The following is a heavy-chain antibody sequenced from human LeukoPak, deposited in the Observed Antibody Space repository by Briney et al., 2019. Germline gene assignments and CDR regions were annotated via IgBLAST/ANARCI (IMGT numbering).Heavy chain of an antibody. J-gene: IGHJ4*02. CDR1: GGSISSSNW. V-gene: IGHV4-4*02. D-gene: IGHD5/OR15-5a*01. CDR2: IYHSGST. Sequence: SETLSLTCAVSGGSISSSNWWSWVRQPPGKGLEWIGEIYHSGSTNYNPSLKSRVTISVDKSKNQFSLKLSSVTAADTAVYYCARHRVSERRAAPFDYWGQGTLVTVSS. CDR3: ARHRVSERRAAPFDY.